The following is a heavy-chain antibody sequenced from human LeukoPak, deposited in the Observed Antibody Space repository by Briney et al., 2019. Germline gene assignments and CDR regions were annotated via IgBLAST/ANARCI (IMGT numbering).Heavy chain of an antibody. CDR1: GFTFSSYE. V-gene: IGHV3-48*03. Sequence: GGSLSLSCAASGFTFSSYERNWVRQAPGKGPEWVSKISSSGSAIYYADSVKGRFTISRDNAKSTLYLQMNSLRAEDTAVYYCAIGRRRGYWGEGTLVTVSS. CDR3: AIGRRRGY. J-gene: IGHJ4*02. CDR2: ISSSGSAI.